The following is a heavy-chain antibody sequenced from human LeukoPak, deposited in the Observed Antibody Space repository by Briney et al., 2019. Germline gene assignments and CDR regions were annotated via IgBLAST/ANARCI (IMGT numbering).Heavy chain of an antibody. V-gene: IGHV3-53*01. D-gene: IGHD4-23*01. Sequence: GGSLRLSCAASGFTFSSNYMSWVRQAPGKGLEWVSVIYSGGSTYYADSVKGRFTISRDNSKNTLYLQMNSLRAEDTAVYYCARRGDGGRSFDYWGQGTLVTVSS. J-gene: IGHJ4*02. CDR1: GFTFSSNY. CDR2: IYSGGST. CDR3: ARRGDGGRSFDY.